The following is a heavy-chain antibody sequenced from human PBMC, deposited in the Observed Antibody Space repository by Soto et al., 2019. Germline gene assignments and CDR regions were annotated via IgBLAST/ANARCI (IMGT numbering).Heavy chain of an antibody. CDR2: IYSGGNT. Sequence: GGSLRLSCAASGFTVSNNFMSWVRQAPGKGLEWVSVIYSGGNTYYADSVKGRFTVSRDNSKNTLYLQMNSLRAEDTAIYYCARDRSSSCCYYYGVDVWGQGTTVTVSS. V-gene: IGHV3-53*01. D-gene: IGHD6-13*01. CDR1: GFTVSNNF. J-gene: IGHJ6*02. CDR3: ARDRSSSCCYYYGVDV.